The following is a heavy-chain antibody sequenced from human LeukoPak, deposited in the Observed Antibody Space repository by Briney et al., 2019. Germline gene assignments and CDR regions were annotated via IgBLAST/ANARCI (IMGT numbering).Heavy chain of an antibody. J-gene: IGHJ6*02. CDR3: AKMTPVTTGYYYGMDV. Sequence: GGSLRLSCAASGFTFSSYVMSWVRQAPGKGLEWVSAISGSGGSTYYADSVKGRFTISRDNSKNTLYLQMSSLRADDTAVYYCAKMTPVTTGYYYGMDVWGQGTTVTVSS. D-gene: IGHD4-17*01. CDR1: GFTFSSYV. V-gene: IGHV3-23*01. CDR2: ISGSGGST.